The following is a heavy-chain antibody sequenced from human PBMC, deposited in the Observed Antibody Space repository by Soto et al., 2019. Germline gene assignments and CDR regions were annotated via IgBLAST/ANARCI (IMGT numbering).Heavy chain of an antibody. CDR1: RFTFIYYA. V-gene: IGHV3-23*01. CDR3: AKGARDCGGDCFSSHFDN. J-gene: IGHJ4*02. CDR2: ITGNGIYT. Sequence: GGSLRLSCAASRFTFIYYAMIWVRQAPGKGLQWVSGITGNGIYTSYTDSVKGRFTISRDNSKNVLYLQMNSLKAEDTAVYFCAKGARDCGGDCFSSHFDNWGQGALVTVSS. D-gene: IGHD2-21*02.